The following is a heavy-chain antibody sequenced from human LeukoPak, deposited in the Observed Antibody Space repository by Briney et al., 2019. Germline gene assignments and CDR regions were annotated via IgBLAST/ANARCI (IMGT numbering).Heavy chain of an antibody. CDR2: IWYDGSNK. Sequence: QAGGSLRLSCAASGFTFSSFGMHWVRQAPGKGLEWVVVIWYDGSNKYYADSVKGRFTISRDNSKNTLYLQMNSLRAEDTAVYYCARDKGGIVGVIDCWGQGTLVTVSS. CDR1: GFTFSSFG. D-gene: IGHD1-26*01. CDR3: ARDKGGIVGVIDC. J-gene: IGHJ4*02. V-gene: IGHV3-33*01.